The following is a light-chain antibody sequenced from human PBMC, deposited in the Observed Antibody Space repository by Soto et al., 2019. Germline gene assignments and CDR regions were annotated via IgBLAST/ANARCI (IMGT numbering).Light chain of an antibody. Sequence: QSVLTQPASVSGSPGQSSTISCTGTSTNVGRYNLVSWYQQHPGKAPKLIIDEASKRPSGVSSRFSGSKSGSTASLTISWLQAEDEADYYCCSYAGENTGRFGGGTKVTVL. J-gene: IGLJ2*01. CDR1: STNVGRYNL. CDR3: CSYAGENTGR. V-gene: IGLV2-23*01. CDR2: EAS.